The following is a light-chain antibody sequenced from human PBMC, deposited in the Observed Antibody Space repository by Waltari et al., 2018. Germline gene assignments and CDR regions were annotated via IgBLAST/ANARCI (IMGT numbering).Light chain of an antibody. V-gene: IGKV1-5*01. CDR3: QQYDSYVYT. Sequence: DIQMTQSPSTLSASVGDTVTITCRASQSVSSWLAWYQQQAGKAPTVLIYDASDLESGVPSRFSGSGSDTEFTLTISNLQPDDFATYYCQQYDSYVYTFGQGTKLEIK. CDR1: QSVSSW. CDR2: DAS. J-gene: IGKJ2*01.